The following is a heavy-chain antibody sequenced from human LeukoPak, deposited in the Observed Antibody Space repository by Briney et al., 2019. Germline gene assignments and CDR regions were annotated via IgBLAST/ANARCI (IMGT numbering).Heavy chain of an antibody. Sequence: GGSLRLSCEASEITLSSYGVSWVRQAPGKGLEWLSAISFSAGTTYYADSVKGRFTISRDNPKNTLYLQLSSLRAEDTAVYYCARNLYYYGSGSYYMRYYYYGMDVWGQGTTVTVSS. D-gene: IGHD3-10*01. J-gene: IGHJ6*02. CDR1: EITLSSYG. CDR3: ARNLYYYGSGSYYMRYYYYGMDV. V-gene: IGHV3-23*01. CDR2: ISFSAGTT.